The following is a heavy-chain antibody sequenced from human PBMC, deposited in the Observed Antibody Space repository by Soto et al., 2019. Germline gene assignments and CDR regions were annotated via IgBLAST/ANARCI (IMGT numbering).Heavy chain of an antibody. J-gene: IGHJ4*02. V-gene: IGHV4-39*01. CDR2: IYYSGST. CDR1: GGSISSSSYY. CDR3: ARSERSMVSDY. D-gene: IGHD2-8*01. Sequence: SETLSLTCTVTGGSISSSSYYWGWIRQPPGKGLEWIGSIYYSGSTYYNPSLKSRVTISVDTSKNQFSLKLSSVTAADTAVYYCARSERSMVSDYWGQGTLVTVSS.